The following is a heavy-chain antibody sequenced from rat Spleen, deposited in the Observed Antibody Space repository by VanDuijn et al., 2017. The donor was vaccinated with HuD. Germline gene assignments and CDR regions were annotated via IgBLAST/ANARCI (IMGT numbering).Heavy chain of an antibody. J-gene: IGHJ2*01. CDR2: MWKGGTT. CDR3: TRSDY. V-gene: IGHV2-61*01. CDR1: GFSLTSYH. Sequence: QVRLTESGPRLVQPSQTLSVTCTVSGFSLTSYHVSWVRQPPGKGLEWIGAMWKGGTTDYNSTLKSRLSISRDTSKNQVFLEMNSLQTDDTGTYYCTRSDYWGQGVMVTVSS.